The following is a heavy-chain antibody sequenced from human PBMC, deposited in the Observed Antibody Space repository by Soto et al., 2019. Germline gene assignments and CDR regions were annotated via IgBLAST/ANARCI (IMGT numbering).Heavy chain of an antibody. CDR2: IIPIFGTA. CDR3: ARDRSLHSGTKSYFDY. CDR1: GGTFSSYA. J-gene: IGHJ4*02. V-gene: IGHV1-69*12. D-gene: IGHD1-26*01. Sequence: QVQLVQSGAEVKKPGSSVKVSCKASGGTFSSYAISWVRQAPGQGLEWMGGIIPIFGTANYAQKFQGRVTITADESTSTAYMELSSMRSEDTAVYYCARDRSLHSGTKSYFDYWGQGTLVTVSS.